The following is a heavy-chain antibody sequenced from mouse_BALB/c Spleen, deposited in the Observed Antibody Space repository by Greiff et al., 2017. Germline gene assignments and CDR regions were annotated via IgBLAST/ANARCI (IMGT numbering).Heavy chain of an antibody. J-gene: IGHJ3*01. CDR3: AIYYDYGGWWAY. D-gene: IGHD2-4*01. V-gene: IGHV1-74*01. CDR1: GYSFTSYW. CDR2: IHPSDSET. Sequence: QVQLQQPGAELVRPGASVKLSCKASGYSFTSYWMNWVKQRPGHGLEWIGMIHPSDSETRLNQKFKDKATLSVDKSSSTAYMQLSSPTAEDSAVYYCAIYYDYGGWWAYWGQGTLVTVSA.